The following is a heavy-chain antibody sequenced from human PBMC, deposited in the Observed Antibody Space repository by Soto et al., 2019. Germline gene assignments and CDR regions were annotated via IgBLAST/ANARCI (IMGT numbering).Heavy chain of an antibody. Sequence: GGSLRLSCAASGFTFSDSSMAWVRQAPGKGLECVSSISNTGGSTYYAGSVKGRFTISRDNSKNALFLQMNSLRAEDTAVYYCARGSLSRGYFDYWGQGTLVTVSS. D-gene: IGHD3-10*01. CDR2: ISNTGGST. J-gene: IGHJ4*02. CDR1: GFTFSDSS. V-gene: IGHV3-23*01. CDR3: ARGSLSRGYFDY.